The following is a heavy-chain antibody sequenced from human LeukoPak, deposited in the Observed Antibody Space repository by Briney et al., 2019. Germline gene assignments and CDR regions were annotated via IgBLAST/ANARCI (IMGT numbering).Heavy chain of an antibody. CDR3: ATDDVTTGTKTALGY. D-gene: IGHD1-1*01. Sequence: GASVKVSCKASGFTFTSSAVQWVRQARGRGRDWIGWIVVGSGNTNYAQKFQERVTINRDMSTSTAYMELRSLRYEDTAVYYCATDDVTTGTKTALGYWGQGTLVTVSS. J-gene: IGHJ4*02. V-gene: IGHV1-58*01. CDR1: GFTFTSSA. CDR2: IVVGSGNT.